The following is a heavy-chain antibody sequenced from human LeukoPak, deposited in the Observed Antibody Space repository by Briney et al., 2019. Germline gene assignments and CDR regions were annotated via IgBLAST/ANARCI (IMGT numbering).Heavy chain of an antibody. CDR1: GGSIISSSYY. Sequence: SETLSLTCTVSGGSIISSSYYWGWIRQPPGKGLEWIGSIYYSGNTDYNPSLKSRVTISVETSKNQFSLKLSSVTAADTAVYYCARVVTATENYYYYYYMDVWGKGTTVTISS. CDR3: ARVVTATENYYYYYYMDV. D-gene: IGHD2-21*02. CDR2: IYYSGNT. J-gene: IGHJ6*03. V-gene: IGHV4-39*07.